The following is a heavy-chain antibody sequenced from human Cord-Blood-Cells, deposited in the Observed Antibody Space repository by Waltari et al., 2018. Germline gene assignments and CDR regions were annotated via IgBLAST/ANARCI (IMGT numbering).Heavy chain of an antibody. J-gene: IGHJ6*02. Sequence: CKASGGTFSSYAISWVRQAPGQGLEWMRGIIPILGTANYAQKFQGRVTITADKSTSTAYMELSSLRSEDTAVYYCARGGIAAAGPGYYYYYGMDVWGQGTTVIVSS. CDR3: ARGGIAAAGPGYYYYYGMDV. CDR1: GGTFSSYA. D-gene: IGHD6-13*01. CDR2: IIPILGTA. V-gene: IGHV1-69*06.